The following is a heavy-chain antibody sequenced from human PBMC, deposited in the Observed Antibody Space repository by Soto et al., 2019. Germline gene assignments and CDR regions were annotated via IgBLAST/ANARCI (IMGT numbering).Heavy chain of an antibody. CDR1: GGAFSGYY. V-gene: IGHV4-34*01. CDR3: PRVFSVMVACGGDAPDKYFLDK. Sequence: PSETLSLTCAVYGGAFSGYYWTWIRQPPEKGLEWIGEINHSGSTKQNPSLKSRESISLDTSKNQFSLKLRSVTAADTAVYYFPRVFSVMVACGGDAPDKYFLDKWSLGTLV. CDR2: INHSGST. J-gene: IGHJ4*02. D-gene: IGHD2-15*01.